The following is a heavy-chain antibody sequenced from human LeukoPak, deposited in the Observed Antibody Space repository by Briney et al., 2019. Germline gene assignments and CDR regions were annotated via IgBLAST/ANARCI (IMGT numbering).Heavy chain of an antibody. CDR2: INPNSGGT. D-gene: IGHD3-3*01. J-gene: IGHJ4*02. CDR1: GYTFTGYY. V-gene: IGHV1-2*02. CDR3: ARVGTNYDFWSGYYY. Sequence: ASVKVSCKASGYTFTGYYMHWVRQAPGQGLEWMGWINPNSGGTNYAQKFQGRVTMTRDTSISTAYMELSRLRSDDTAVYYCARVGTNYDFWSGYYYWGQGTLVTVSS.